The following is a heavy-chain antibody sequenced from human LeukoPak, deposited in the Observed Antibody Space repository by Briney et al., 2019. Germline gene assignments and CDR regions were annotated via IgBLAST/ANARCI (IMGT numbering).Heavy chain of an antibody. J-gene: IGHJ4*02. CDR3: AHYGDYRFMYYFDY. V-gene: IGHV2-5*01. CDR1: GFSLSTSGVG. Sequence: SGPILRNPTPTLTLTFTFSGFSLSTSGVGVGWIRQPPVKALEWLALIDWNDDDRYTPSLRSRLTITNDDSKNQVVLTMTNMDPVDTATYYCAHYGDYRFMYYFDYWGQGTLVTVSS. D-gene: IGHD4-17*01. CDR2: IDWNDDD.